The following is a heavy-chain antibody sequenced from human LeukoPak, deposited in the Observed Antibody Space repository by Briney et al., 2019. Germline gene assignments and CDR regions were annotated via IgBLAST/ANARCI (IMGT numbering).Heavy chain of an antibody. Sequence: SETLSLTCTVSGGSISTTSYFWAWIRQPPGEGLEWIGGIYYSGTTYYNSSLKSRVSISVETSKNHFSLKMSSLTAADTAVYHCARVYSSSHNWFDTWGQGTHVTVSS. D-gene: IGHD6-13*01. CDR2: IYYSGTT. CDR3: ARVYSSSHNWFDT. CDR1: GGSISTTSYF. J-gene: IGHJ5*02. V-gene: IGHV4-39*07.